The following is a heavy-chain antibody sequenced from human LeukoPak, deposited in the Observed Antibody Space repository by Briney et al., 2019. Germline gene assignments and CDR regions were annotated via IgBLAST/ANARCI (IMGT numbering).Heavy chain of an antibody. V-gene: IGHV3-11*01. J-gene: IGHJ4*02. CDR2: ISSSGRTI. D-gene: IGHD4-17*01. CDR1: GFTFSDYY. CDR3: AREWDHGDYAGPFDY. Sequence: GGSLRLSCAASGFTFSDYYMSWIRQAPGKGLEWVSYISSSGRTIYYADSVKGRFTISRDNAKNSLYLQMNSLRAEDTAVYYCAREWDHGDYAGPFDYWGQGTLVTVSS.